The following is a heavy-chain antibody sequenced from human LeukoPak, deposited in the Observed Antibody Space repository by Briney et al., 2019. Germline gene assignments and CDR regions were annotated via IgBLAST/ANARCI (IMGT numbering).Heavy chain of an antibody. Sequence: SETLSLTCAVYGGSFSGYYWTWIRQPPGKGLEWIGSIYYSGSTYYNPSLKSRVTISVDTSKNQFSLKLSSVTAADTAVYYCARQAGGSYLLPFDYWGQGTLVTVSS. J-gene: IGHJ4*02. D-gene: IGHD1-26*01. V-gene: IGHV4-34*01. CDR1: GGSFSGYY. CDR3: ARQAGGSYLLPFDY. CDR2: IYYSGST.